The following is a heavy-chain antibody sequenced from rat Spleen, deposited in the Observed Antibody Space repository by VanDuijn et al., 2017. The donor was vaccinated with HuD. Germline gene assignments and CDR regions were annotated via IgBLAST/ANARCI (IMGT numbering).Heavy chain of an antibody. V-gene: IGHV5-20*01. CDR2: ISYEGSST. J-gene: IGHJ4*01. Sequence: EVQLVESGGGLVQPGRSLKLSCAASGFTFSDYYMAWVRQAPKKGLEWVASISYEGSSTHYRDSVKGRFTISRDIAKSSLFLQMDSLRSEDTATNYCTRDAYYDGYPPYVMDAWGQGASVTVSS. CDR3: TRDAYYDGYPPYVMDA. D-gene: IGHD1-12*03. CDR1: GFTFSDYY.